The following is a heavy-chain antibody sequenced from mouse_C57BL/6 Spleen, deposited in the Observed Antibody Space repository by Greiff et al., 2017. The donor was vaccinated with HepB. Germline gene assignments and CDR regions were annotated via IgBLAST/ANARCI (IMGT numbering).Heavy chain of an antibody. CDR2: ISSGSSTI. Sequence: EVQLVESGGGLVKPGGSLKLSCAASGFTFSDYGMHWVRQAPEKGLEWVAYISSGSSTIYYADTVKGRFTISRDNAKNTLFLQMTSLRSEDTAMYYCARAYYGSDYYAMDYWGQGTSVTVSS. V-gene: IGHV5-17*01. CDR1: GFTFSDYG. J-gene: IGHJ4*01. D-gene: IGHD1-1*01. CDR3: ARAYYGSDYYAMDY.